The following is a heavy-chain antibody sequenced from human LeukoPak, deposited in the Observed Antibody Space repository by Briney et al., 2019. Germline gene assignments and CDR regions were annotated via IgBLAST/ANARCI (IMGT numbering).Heavy chain of an antibody. CDR3: ARGYSSGWVLDY. D-gene: IGHD6-19*01. V-gene: IGHV1-46*01. CDR1: GYTFTSYY. CDR2: INPSGGST. Sequence: GASVKVSCKASGYTFTSYYMHWVRQAPGQGLEWMGIINPSGGSTSYAQKFQGRVTMTRDMSTSTVHMELSSLRSEDTAVYYCARGYSSGWVLDYWGQGTLVTVSS. J-gene: IGHJ4*02.